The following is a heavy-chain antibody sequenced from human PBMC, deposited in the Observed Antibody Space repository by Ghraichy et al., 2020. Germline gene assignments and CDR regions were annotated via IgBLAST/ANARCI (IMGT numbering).Heavy chain of an antibody. D-gene: IGHD2-2*01. J-gene: IGHJ1*01. CDR2: IHHSGST. Sequence: SETLSLTCAVYGGSFSGYYWSWIRQPPGKGLEWIGEIHHSGSTNYNPSLKSRVPISVDTSKNQFSLKLSSVPVADTAVYYCARTGVVVPAAMAWGYFQHWGQGTLVTVSS. CDR3: ARTGVVVPAAMAWGYFQH. V-gene: IGHV4-34*01. CDR1: GGSFSGYY.